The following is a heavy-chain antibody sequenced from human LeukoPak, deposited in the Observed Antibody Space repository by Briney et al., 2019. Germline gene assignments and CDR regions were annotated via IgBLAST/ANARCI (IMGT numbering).Heavy chain of an antibody. CDR3: ARDVRSRDDAFDI. V-gene: IGHV4-34*01. CDR1: GGSFSGYY. J-gene: IGHJ3*02. Sequence: SETLSLTCAVYGGSFSGYYWSWIRQPPGKGLEWIGEINHSGSTNYNPSLKSRVTISVDTSKNQFSLKLSSVTAADTAVYYCARDVRSRDDAFDIWGQETMVTVSS. CDR2: INHSGST.